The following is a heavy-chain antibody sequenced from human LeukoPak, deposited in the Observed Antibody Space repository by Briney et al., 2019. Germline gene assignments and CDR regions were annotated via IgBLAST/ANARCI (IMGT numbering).Heavy chain of an antibody. Sequence: GGSLRLSCAASGFTFGDYAMYWVRQAPGKGLEWVSGVSWNSGSIGYADSVKGRFTISRDNAKNSLYLQMNSLIAEDTALYYCAKVAEGYYYGSGSYYYFDYWGQGTLVTVSS. V-gene: IGHV3-9*01. J-gene: IGHJ4*02. CDR3: AKVAEGYYYGSGSYYYFDY. D-gene: IGHD3-10*01. CDR2: VSWNSGSI. CDR1: GFTFGDYA.